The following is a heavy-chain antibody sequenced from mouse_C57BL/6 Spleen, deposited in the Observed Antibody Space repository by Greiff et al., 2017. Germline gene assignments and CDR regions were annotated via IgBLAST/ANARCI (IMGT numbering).Heavy chain of an antibody. D-gene: IGHD2-1*01. CDR3: ARSGHRNSFAY. Sequence: QVQLQQPGAELVRPGTSVKLSCKASGYTFTSYWMHWVKQRPGQGLEWIGVIDPSDSYTNYNQKFKGKATLTVDTSSSTAYMQLSSLTSEDSAVYYCARSGHRNSFAYWGQGTLVTVSA. V-gene: IGHV1-59*01. CDR1: GYTFTSYW. J-gene: IGHJ3*01. CDR2: IDPSDSYT.